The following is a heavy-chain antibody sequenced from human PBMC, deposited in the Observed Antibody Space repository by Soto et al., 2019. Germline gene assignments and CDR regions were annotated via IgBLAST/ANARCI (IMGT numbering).Heavy chain of an antibody. Sequence: QVQLVQSGAEVKKPGSSVKVSCKASGGTFSSYAISWVRQAPGQGLEWMGGIIPIFGTANYAQKFQGRVKITADESTSTAYMELSSLRSEDTAVYYCARSRGVVTATEGYFDLWGRGTLVTVSS. CDR1: GGTFSSYA. V-gene: IGHV1-69*12. CDR3: ARSRGVVTATEGYFDL. CDR2: IIPIFGTA. D-gene: IGHD2-21*02. J-gene: IGHJ2*01.